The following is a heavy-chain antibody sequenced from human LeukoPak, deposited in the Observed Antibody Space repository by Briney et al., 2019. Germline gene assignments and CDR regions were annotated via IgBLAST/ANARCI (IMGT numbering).Heavy chain of an antibody. J-gene: IGHJ6*02. CDR3: ARVIAVAEAYYYYYGMDV. CDR1: GXSXXGYY. V-gene: IGHV4-34*01. Sequence: LXXAXYGXSXXGYYWSWIRQPPGKGLEWIGEINHSGSTNYNPSLKSRVTISVDTSKNQFSLKLSSVTAADTAVYYCARVIAVAEAYYYYYGMDVWGQGTTVTVSS. CDR2: INHSGST. D-gene: IGHD6-19*01.